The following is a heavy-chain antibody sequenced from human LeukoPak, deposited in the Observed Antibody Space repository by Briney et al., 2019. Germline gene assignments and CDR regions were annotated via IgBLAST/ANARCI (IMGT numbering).Heavy chain of an antibody. J-gene: IGHJ4*02. V-gene: IGHV4-31*03. CDR2: IYYSGST. D-gene: IGHD5-18*01. Sequence: SETLSLTCTVSGGSISSGDYYWNWIRQHPGKGLEWIGYIYYSGSTYYNPSLKSRVTISVDTSKNQFSLKLSSVTAADTAVYYCARGRYSGYSYGYVQYFDYWGQGTLVTVSS. CDR3: ARGRYSGYSYGYVQYFDY. CDR1: GGSISSGDYY.